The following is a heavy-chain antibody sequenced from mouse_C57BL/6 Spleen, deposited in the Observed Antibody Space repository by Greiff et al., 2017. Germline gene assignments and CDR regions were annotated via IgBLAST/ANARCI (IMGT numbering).Heavy chain of an antibody. Sequence: QVQLQQSGAELVKPGASVKISCKASGYAFSSYWMNWVKQRPGKGLEWIGQIYPGDGDTNYNGKLKGKSTLTSDKSSSTAYMQLSSLTSEDSAVYYCGGGGLTGILFDYWGQGTTLTVSA. V-gene: IGHV1-80*01. J-gene: IGHJ2*01. D-gene: IGHD4-1*01. CDR1: GYAFSSYW. CDR3: GGGGLTGILFDY. CDR2: IYPGDGDT.